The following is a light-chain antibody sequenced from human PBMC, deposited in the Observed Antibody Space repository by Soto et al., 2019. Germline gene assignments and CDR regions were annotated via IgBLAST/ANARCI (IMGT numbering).Light chain of an antibody. CDR3: QQYNNWPT. Sequence: EIVLTQSPGTPSLSPGERATLSCRASQSVSANLAWYQQKPGQGPRLLIYGASTRATGIPARFSGSGSGTEFTLTISSLQSEDFALYYCQQYNNWPTFGQGTKVDIK. J-gene: IGKJ1*01. V-gene: IGKV3-15*01. CDR2: GAS. CDR1: QSVSAN.